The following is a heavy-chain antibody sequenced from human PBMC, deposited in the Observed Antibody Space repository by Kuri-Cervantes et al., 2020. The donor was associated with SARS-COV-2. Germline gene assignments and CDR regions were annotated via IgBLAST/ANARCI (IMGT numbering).Heavy chain of an antibody. V-gene: IGHV4-59*11. J-gene: IGHJ6*03. Sequence: SETLSLTCTVSGGSISSHYWSWIRQPPGKGLEWIGYIYYSGSTNYNPSLKSRVTISVDTSKNQFSLKLSSVTAADTAVYYCARQTHYYDSSGYYDGYYYYMDVWGKGTTVTVSS. D-gene: IGHD3-22*01. CDR3: ARQTHYYDSSGYYDGYYYYMDV. CDR2: IYYSGST. CDR1: GGSISSHY.